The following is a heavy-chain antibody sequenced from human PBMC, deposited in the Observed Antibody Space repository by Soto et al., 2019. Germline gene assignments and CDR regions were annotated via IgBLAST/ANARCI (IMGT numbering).Heavy chain of an antibody. CDR1: GFTFSSYA. D-gene: IGHD2-15*01. CDR3: AIHAAVAAPDH. Sequence: EVQLLESGGGLVQPGGSLRLSCAASGFTFSSYAMSWVRQAPGKGLEWVSLISGSGGGTYYADSVKGRFTISRDNSKNRLYLQMFRLKAGDRGFHYCAIHAAVAAPDHWGQRDLVTGSA. V-gene: IGHV3-23*01. J-gene: IGHJ4*02. CDR2: ISGSGGGT.